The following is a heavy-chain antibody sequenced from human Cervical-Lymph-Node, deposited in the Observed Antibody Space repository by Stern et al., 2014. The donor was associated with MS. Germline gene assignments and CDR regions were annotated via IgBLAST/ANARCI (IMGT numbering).Heavy chain of an antibody. Sequence: QVQLQESGPGLVKPSETLSLICTVSGGSIDGYYCSWIRQPAGKGLEWIGRISTSGKTNYNPSLKSRVTMSVDTSKNQFSLKLSSVTAADTAVYYCARYSGAIGGMDVWGQGTTVTVSS. D-gene: IGHD3-10*01. CDR1: GGSIDGYY. CDR3: ARYSGAIGGMDV. J-gene: IGHJ6*02. V-gene: IGHV4-4*07. CDR2: ISTSGKT.